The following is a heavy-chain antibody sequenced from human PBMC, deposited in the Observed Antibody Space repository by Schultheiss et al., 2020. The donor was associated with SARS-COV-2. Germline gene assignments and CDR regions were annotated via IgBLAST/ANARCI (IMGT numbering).Heavy chain of an antibody. V-gene: IGHV3-21*01. Sequence: GGSLRLSCAASGFTFSSYSMNWVRQAPGKGLEWVSSISSSSSYIYYADSVKGRFTISRDNAKNSLYLQMNSLRAEDTAVYYCARDWGSSWSNWFDPWGQGTLVTVSS. D-gene: IGHD6-13*01. CDR1: GFTFSSYS. J-gene: IGHJ5*02. CDR3: ARDWGSSWSNWFDP. CDR2: ISSSSSYI.